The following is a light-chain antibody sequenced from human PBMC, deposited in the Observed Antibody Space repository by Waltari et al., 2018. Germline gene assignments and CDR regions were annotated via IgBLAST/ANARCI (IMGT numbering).Light chain of an antibody. CDR2: EGS. CDR1: SSDVGSYNL. Sequence: QSALTQPASVSGSPGQSLTISCTGTSSDVGSYNLVSWYQQHPGKAPKPLIYEGSKRPSGVSNSFSGSKSGNTASLTISGLQAEDEADYYCCSYAGSSTFVVFGGGTKLTVL. V-gene: IGLV2-23*03. J-gene: IGLJ2*01. CDR3: CSYAGSSTFVV.